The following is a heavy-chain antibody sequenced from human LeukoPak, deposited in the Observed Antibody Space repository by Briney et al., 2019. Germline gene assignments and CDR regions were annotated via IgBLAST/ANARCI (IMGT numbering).Heavy chain of an antibody. CDR1: GFTFSSYA. V-gene: IGHV3-64*01. CDR2: ISSNGGST. CDR3: ARESADDAFDI. J-gene: IGHJ3*02. D-gene: IGHD6-19*01. Sequence: GRSMRLSCAASGFTFSSYAMHWVRQAPGKGLEYVSAISSNGGSTYYANSVRGRFTISRDNSKNTLYLQMGSLRAEDMAVYYCARESADDAFDIWGQEPMVTVSS.